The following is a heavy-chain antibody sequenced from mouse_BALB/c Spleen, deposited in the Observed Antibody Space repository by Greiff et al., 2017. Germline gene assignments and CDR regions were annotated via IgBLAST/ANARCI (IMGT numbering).Heavy chain of an antibody. CDR1: GFDFSRYW. CDR3: ARPFITTVVAYYYYAMDY. Sequence: EVKLLESGGGLVQPGGSLKLSCAASGFDFSRYWMSWVRQAPGKGLEWIGEINPDSSTINYTPSLKDKFIISRDNAKNTLYLQMSKVRSEDTALYYCARPFITTVVAYYYYAMDYWGQGTSVTVSS. V-gene: IGHV4-1*02. J-gene: IGHJ4*01. CDR2: INPDSSTI. D-gene: IGHD1-1*01.